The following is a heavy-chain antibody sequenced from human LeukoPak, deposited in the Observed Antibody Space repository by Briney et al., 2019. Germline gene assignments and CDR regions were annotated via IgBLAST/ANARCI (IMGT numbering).Heavy chain of an antibody. CDR2: IYTSGST. V-gene: IGHV4-61*02. CDR1: GGSISSGSFY. Sequence: SETLSLTCTVSGGSISSGSFYWNWIRQPAGKGLEWIGRIYTSGSTNYNPSLKSRVTISVDTSKNQFSLKLSSVTAADTAVYYCARDNGYGSGSYGRYFDYWGQGTLVTVSS. D-gene: IGHD3-10*01. CDR3: ARDNGYGSGSYGRYFDY. J-gene: IGHJ4*02.